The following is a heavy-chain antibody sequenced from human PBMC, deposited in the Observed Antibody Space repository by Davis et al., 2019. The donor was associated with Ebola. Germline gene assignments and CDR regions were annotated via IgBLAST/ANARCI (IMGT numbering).Heavy chain of an antibody. CDR1: GFSLSTSGVG. CDR2: IYWDDDK. CDR3: AHRPGGFWSGYYLD. D-gene: IGHD3-3*01. Sequence: SGPTLVKPTQTLTLTCTFSGFSLSTSGVGVGWIRQPPGKALEWLALIYWDDDKRYTPSLETRLTITKDTSKNLVVLTMTNVNPVDTGTYYCAHRPGGFWSGYYLDWGQGIPVTVSS. V-gene: IGHV2-5*02. J-gene: IGHJ4*02.